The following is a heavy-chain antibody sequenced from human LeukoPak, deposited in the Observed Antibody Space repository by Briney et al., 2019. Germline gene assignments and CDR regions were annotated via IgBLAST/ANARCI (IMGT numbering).Heavy chain of an antibody. D-gene: IGHD4-17*01. J-gene: IGHJ6*03. CDR2: ISSSSSTI. CDR1: GFTFSSYH. Sequence: GGSLRLSCAASGFTFSSYHMNWLRQAPGKGLEWVSYISSSSSTIYYADYVKGRFTISRDNAKNSLYLQMNSLRAEDTAVYYCTNYGVYTGYYFMDVWGKGTTVTVSS. V-gene: IGHV3-48*01. CDR3: TNYGVYTGYYFMDV.